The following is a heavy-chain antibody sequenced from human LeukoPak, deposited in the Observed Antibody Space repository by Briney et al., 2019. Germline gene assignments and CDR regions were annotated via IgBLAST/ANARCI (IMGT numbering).Heavy chain of an antibody. V-gene: IGHV4-34*01. J-gene: IGHJ3*02. CDR3: AREGQQQDAFDI. CDR1: GGSFSGYY. Sequence: KPSETLSLTCAVYGGSFSGYYWSWIRQPPGKGLEWIGEINHSGSTNYNPSLKSRVTISVDTSKNQFSLKLSSVTAADTAVYYCAREGQQQDAFDIWGQGTMVTVSS. D-gene: IGHD6-13*01. CDR2: INHSGST.